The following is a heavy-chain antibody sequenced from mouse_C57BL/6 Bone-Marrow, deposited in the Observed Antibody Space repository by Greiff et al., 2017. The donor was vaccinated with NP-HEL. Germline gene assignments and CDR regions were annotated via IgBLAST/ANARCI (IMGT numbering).Heavy chain of an antibody. D-gene: IGHD2-3*01. Sequence: QVQLQQSGAELVKPGASVKLSCKASGYTFTSYWMHWVKQRPGQGLEWIGMIHPNSGSTNYNEKFKSKATLTVDKSSSTAYMQLSSLTSEDSAVYYCARYDGYIYYYAMDYWGQGTSVTVSS. CDR3: ARYDGYIYYYAMDY. CDR1: GYTFTSYW. J-gene: IGHJ4*01. V-gene: IGHV1-64*01. CDR2: IHPNSGST.